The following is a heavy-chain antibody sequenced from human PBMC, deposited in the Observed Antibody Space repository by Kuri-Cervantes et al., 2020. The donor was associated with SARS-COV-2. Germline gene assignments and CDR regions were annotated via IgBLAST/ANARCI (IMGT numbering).Heavy chain of an antibody. J-gene: IGHJ5*02. D-gene: IGHD2-2*01. Sequence: SETLSLTCTVSGGSTSGQSYYWGWIRQPPGKGLEWIGSVYYSGTTYYNPSLKSRVTISVDTSKNQFSLKLSSVTAADTAVYYCARVGVYCSSTSCYPNWFDPWGQGTLVTVSS. CDR2: VYYSGTT. V-gene: IGHV4-39*07. CDR3: ARVGVYCSSTSCYPNWFDP. CDR1: GGSTSGQSYY.